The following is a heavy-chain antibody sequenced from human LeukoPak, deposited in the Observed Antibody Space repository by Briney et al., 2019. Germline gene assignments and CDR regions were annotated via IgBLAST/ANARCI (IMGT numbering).Heavy chain of an antibody. D-gene: IGHD4-17*01. CDR3: AKYAVTTRSWFDP. J-gene: IGHJ5*02. CDR2: ISGGGAGT. V-gene: IGHV3-23*01. Sequence: PGGSLRLSCAASGFTFSSYAMSWVRQAPGKGLEWVSTISGGGAGTYYADSVKGRFTISRDNSKNTLYLQMNSLRAEDTAVYYCAKYAVTTRSWFDPWSQGTLVSVSS. CDR1: GFTFSSYA.